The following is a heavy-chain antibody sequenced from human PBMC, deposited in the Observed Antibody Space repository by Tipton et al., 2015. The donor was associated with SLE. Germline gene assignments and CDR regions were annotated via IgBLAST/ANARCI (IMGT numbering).Heavy chain of an antibody. CDR2: IYYSGST. D-gene: IGHD3-10*01. V-gene: IGHV4-59*12. CDR3: ARGSLEKGLWFREYYYGMDV. CDR1: GGSLSSYY. Sequence: TLSLTCTVSGGSLSSYYWSWIRQPPGKGLAWVGYIYYSGSTNYNPSLKSRGTISVDTSKNQFSLKLSSVTAADTAVYYCARGSLEKGLWFREYYYGMDVWDQGP. J-gene: IGHJ6*02.